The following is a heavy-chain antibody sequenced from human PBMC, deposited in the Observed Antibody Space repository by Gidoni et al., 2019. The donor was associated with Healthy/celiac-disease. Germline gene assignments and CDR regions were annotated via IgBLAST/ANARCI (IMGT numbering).Heavy chain of an antibody. D-gene: IGHD6-13*01. V-gene: IGHV1-69*01. J-gene: IGHJ4*02. CDR3: ARGAAGNFYFDY. CDR1: GGTFSSYA. CDR2: ILPIFGTA. Sequence: QVQLVQSGAEVKKPGSSVKVSCKASGGTFSSYAIRWVRQAPGQGLEWMGGILPIFGTANYAQKFQGRVTSTADESTSTAYMELSSLRSEDTAVYYCARGAAGNFYFDYWGQGTLVTVSS.